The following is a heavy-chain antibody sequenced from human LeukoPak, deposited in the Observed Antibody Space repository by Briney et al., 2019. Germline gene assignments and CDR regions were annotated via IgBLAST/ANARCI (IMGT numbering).Heavy chain of an antibody. Sequence: GGSLRLSCTASGFTFCDYLMSWFRQAPGKGLEWIGFISGGTTEYAASVKGRFTISRDDSTSIAYLQMNSLTTADTAVYYCSRGSGWLSVYWGQGTLVTVSS. CDR3: SRGSGWLSVY. CDR2: ISGGTT. J-gene: IGHJ4*02. CDR1: GFTFCDYL. V-gene: IGHV3-49*03. D-gene: IGHD6-19*01.